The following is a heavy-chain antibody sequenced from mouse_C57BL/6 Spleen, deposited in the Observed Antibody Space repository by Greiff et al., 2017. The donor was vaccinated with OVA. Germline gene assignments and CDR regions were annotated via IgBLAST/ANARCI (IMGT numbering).Heavy chain of an antibody. CDR3: ARPGSNLAWFAY. Sequence: EVKLVESGGGLVKPGGSLKLSCAASGFTFSDYGMHWVRQAPEKGLEWVAYISSGSSTIYYADPVKGRFTISRDNAKNTLFLQMTSLRSEDTAMYYCARPGSNLAWFAYWGQGTLVTVSA. D-gene: IGHD2-5*01. CDR1: GFTFSDYG. J-gene: IGHJ3*01. V-gene: IGHV5-17*01. CDR2: ISSGSSTI.